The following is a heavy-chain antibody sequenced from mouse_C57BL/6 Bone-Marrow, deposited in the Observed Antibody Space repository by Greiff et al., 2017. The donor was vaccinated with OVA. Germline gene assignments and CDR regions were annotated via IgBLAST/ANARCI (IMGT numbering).Heavy chain of an antibody. D-gene: IGHD3-1*01. CDR3: AKFGRGYCDT. CDR2: IYPRDGST. Sequence: QVQLQQSGPELVKPGASVKLSCKASGYTFTSYDINWVKQRPGQGLEWIGWIYPRDGSTKYNEKFKGKATLTVDTSSSTAYMELHTLTSEASAVFFCAKFGRGYCDTWGQGTPLTVSS. J-gene: IGHJ2*01. V-gene: IGHV1-85*01. CDR1: GYTFTSYD.